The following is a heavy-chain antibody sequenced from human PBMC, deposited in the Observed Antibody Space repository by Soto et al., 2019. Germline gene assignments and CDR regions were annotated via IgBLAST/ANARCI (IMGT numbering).Heavy chain of an antibody. V-gene: IGHV1-69*06. Sequence: QVQLVQSGAEVKKPGSSVKVSCKASGGTFSSYAISWVRQAPGQGLEWMGGIIPIFGTANYAQKFQGRVTITADKSTSTAYMELSSRRSEDTAVNYCARSLVRITMVRGVIGVVFDIWGQGTMVTVSS. CDR3: ARSLVRITMVRGVIGVVFDI. CDR1: GGTFSSYA. CDR2: IIPIFGTA. J-gene: IGHJ3*02. D-gene: IGHD3-10*01.